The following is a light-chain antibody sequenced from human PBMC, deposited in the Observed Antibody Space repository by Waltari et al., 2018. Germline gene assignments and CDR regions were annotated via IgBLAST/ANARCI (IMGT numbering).Light chain of an antibody. CDR1: QSIATN. Sequence: EVVMTQSPATLSVSPGERASLSCRASQSIATNLAWYQQKPGQSPRLLVYDASTRVPSIPARFRGSGSGTEFTLTISSLQSEDSAVYYCQQYNRWPPITFGQGTRLEIK. CDR3: QQYNRWPPIT. J-gene: IGKJ5*01. CDR2: DAS. V-gene: IGKV3-15*01.